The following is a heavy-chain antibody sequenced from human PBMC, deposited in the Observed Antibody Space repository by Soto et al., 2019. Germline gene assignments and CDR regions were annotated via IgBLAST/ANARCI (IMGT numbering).Heavy chain of an antibody. D-gene: IGHD3-22*01. V-gene: IGHV3-66*01. J-gene: IGHJ4*02. Sequence: GGSLRLSCAASGFTVSSNYMSWVRQAPGKGLEWVSVIYSGGSTYYADSVKGRFTISRDNSKNTLYLQMNSLRAEDTAVYYCLRGPVVVITYFDYCGQRSLVPVSA. CDR2: IYSGGST. CDR3: LRGPVVVITYFDY. CDR1: GFTVSSNY.